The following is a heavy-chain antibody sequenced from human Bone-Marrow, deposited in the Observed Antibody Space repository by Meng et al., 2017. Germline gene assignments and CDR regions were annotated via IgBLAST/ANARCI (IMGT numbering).Heavy chain of an antibody. CDR2: IWSDGGNE. V-gene: IGHV3-33*08. J-gene: IGHJ4*02. D-gene: IGHD2-2*01. CDR3: ATSERATLLFDY. CDR1: GFTFSSYG. Sequence: VQVLESGGGLVQPGGSLRLSCAASGFTFSSYGMHWVRQPPGKGLEWVALIWSDGGNEHYAGSAGSVKGRFTISRDDSKNTLYLQMDGLRTEDTAVYYCATSERATLLFDYWGPGTLVTVSS.